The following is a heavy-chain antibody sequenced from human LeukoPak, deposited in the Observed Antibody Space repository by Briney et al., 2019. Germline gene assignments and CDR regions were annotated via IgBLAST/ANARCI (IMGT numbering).Heavy chain of an antibody. CDR1: GGTFSSYA. CDR2: IIPIFGTA. Sequence: SVKVSCKASGGTFSSYAISWVRQAPGQGLEWMGRIIPIFGTANYAQKFQGRVTITTDESTSTAYMELSSLRSDDTAVYYCARGILDATYYYYYYMDVWGKGTTVTVSS. CDR3: ARGILDATYYYYYYMDV. J-gene: IGHJ6*03. D-gene: IGHD1-1*01. V-gene: IGHV1-69*05.